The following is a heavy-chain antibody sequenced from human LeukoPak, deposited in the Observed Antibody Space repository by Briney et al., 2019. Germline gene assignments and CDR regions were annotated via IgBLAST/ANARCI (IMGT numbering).Heavy chain of an antibody. CDR2: IYYSGST. Sequence: SETLSLTCTVSGGSINNYYWSWIRRPPGKGLEWIGYIYYSGSTNYNPSLKSRVTISVHTSKNQFSLKLSSVTAADTAVYYCARDGNWNDRDVYYYYGMDVWGKGITVTVSS. D-gene: IGHD1-1*01. V-gene: IGHV4-59*01. CDR3: ARDGNWNDRDVYYYYGMDV. J-gene: IGHJ6*04. CDR1: GGSINNYY.